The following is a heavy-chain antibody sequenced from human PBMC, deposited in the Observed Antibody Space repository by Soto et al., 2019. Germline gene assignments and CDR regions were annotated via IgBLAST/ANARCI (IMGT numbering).Heavy chain of an antibody. Sequence: EVQLVESGGGLVQPGGSLRLSCAASGFTFSSYEMNWVRQAPGKLLEWVSYISSSGSTIYYADSVKGRFTISRDNAKNSLYLQMNSLRAEDTAVYYCARELQSTWFGEKAFDYWGQGTLVTVSS. V-gene: IGHV3-48*03. CDR2: ISSSGSTI. D-gene: IGHD3-10*01. CDR3: ARELQSTWFGEKAFDY. CDR1: GFTFSSYE. J-gene: IGHJ4*02.